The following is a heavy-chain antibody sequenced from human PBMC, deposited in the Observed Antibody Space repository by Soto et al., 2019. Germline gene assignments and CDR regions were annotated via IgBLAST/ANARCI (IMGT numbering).Heavy chain of an antibody. CDR2: ISGSGGST. V-gene: IGHV3-23*01. CDR3: ATWGSYSSGWYYFDY. J-gene: IGHJ4*02. Sequence: EVQLLESGGGLVQPGGSLRLSCAASGFTFSSYAMSWVRQAPGKGLEWVSAISGSGGSTYYADSVKGRFTISRDNSKNTLYLQRNSLRAEDTAVYYCATWGSYSSGWYYFDYWGQGTLVTVSS. CDR1: GFTFSSYA. D-gene: IGHD6-19*01.